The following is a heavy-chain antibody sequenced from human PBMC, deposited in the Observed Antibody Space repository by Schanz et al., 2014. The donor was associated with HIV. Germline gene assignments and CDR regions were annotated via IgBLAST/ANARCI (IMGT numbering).Heavy chain of an antibody. J-gene: IGHJ4*02. D-gene: IGHD6-19*01. CDR2: ISYEGSKR. CDR3: AKGLRQWLVLGVSDY. CDR1: GFTFSSYG. V-gene: IGHV3-30*18. Sequence: QVQLVESGGGVVQPGRSLRLSCAASGFTFSSYGMHWVRQAPGKGLEWVTLISYEGSKRYYADSVKGRFTVSRDNSKNTLYLQMNSLRAEDTAVYYCAKGLRQWLVLGVSDYWGQGTLVTVSS.